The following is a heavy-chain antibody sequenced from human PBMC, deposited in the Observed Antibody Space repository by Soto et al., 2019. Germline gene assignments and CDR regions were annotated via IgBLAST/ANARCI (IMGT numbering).Heavy chain of an antibody. CDR3: ARTSGDYSSSPPRPFDP. V-gene: IGHV1-18*01. Sequence: ASVKVSCKASGYTFTSYGISWVRQAPGQGLEWMGWISAYNGNTNYAQKLQGRVTMTTDTSTSTAYMELRSLRSDDTAVYYCARTSGDYSSSPPRPFDPWGQGTLVTVSS. CDR1: GYTFTSYG. J-gene: IGHJ5*02. CDR2: ISAYNGNT. D-gene: IGHD6-6*01.